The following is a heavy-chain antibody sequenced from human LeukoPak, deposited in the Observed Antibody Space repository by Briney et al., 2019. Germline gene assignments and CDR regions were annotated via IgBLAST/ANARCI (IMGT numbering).Heavy chain of an antibody. D-gene: IGHD5-18*01. V-gene: IGHV4-34*01. CDR2: INHSGST. J-gene: IGHJ4*02. CDR3: ARDACRIQLWPL. CDR1: GGSFSGYY. Sequence: SETLSLTCAVYGGSFSGYYWSWIRQPPGKGLEWIGEINHSGSTNYNPSLKSRVTISVDTSKNQFSLKLSSVTAADTAIYYCARDACRIQLWPLWGQGTLVTVSS.